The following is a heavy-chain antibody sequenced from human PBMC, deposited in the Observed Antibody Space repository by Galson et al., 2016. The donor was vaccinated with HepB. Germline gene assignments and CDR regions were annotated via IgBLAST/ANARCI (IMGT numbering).Heavy chain of an antibody. V-gene: IGHV3-74*01. CDR1: GFTFSSYW. CDR2: INSDGSGI. J-gene: IGHJ4*02. D-gene: IGHD6-13*01. CDR3: ARSFDAAGSRSLDH. Sequence: SLRLSCAASGFTFSSYWMHWVRQAPGKGLVWVARINSDGSGINYADSVKGRFTISRDNAKNTLYLQMNSLRVEDTAVYFCARSFDAAGSRSLDHWGQGTLVTVSS.